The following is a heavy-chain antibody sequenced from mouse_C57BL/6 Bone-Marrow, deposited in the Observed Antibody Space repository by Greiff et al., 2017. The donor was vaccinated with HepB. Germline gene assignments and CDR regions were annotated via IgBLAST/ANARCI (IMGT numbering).Heavy chain of an antibody. Sequence: EVQLVESGGGLVQPGGSMKLSCVASGFTFSNYWMNWVRQSPEKGLEWVAQIRLKSDNYATHYAESVKGRFTISRDDSKSSVYLQMKNLRAEDTGIYYCTGGFYYGSYWYFDVWGTGTTVTVSS. D-gene: IGHD2-2*01. V-gene: IGHV6-3*01. CDR1: GFTFSNYW. CDR2: IRLKSDNYAT. CDR3: TGGFYYGSYWYFDV. J-gene: IGHJ1*03.